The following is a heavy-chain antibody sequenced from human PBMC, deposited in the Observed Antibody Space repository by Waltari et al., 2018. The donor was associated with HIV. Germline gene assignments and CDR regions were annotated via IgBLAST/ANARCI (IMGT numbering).Heavy chain of an antibody. V-gene: IGHV4-59*01. J-gene: IGHJ6*02. CDR2: IYDSGST. CDR3: ARGGVVAPPSYYYGMDV. D-gene: IGHD2-15*01. CDR1: GGFISGCY. Sequence: QVQLQESGPGLVQPSETLSLSCTVSGGFISGCYWTWIRQPPGKGLEWIGYIYDSGSTNYNPPLESRVTISLDTSKNQFSLKLSSVTAADTAVYFCARGGVVAPPSYYYGMDVWGPGTTVIVSS.